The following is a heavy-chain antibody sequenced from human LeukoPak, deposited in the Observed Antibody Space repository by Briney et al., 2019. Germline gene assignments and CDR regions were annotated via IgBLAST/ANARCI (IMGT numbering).Heavy chain of an antibody. CDR1: GYTLTELL. J-gene: IGHJ4*02. CDR2: FDPEDGET. Sequence: GASVKVSCKVSGYTLTELLMHWVRQAPGKGLEWMGGFDPEDGETIYAQKFQGRVTMTEDTSTDTAYMELSSLRPEDTAVYYCTTWQGSMETMVRDSWGQGTLVTVSS. D-gene: IGHD3-10*01. CDR3: TTWQGSMETMVRDS. V-gene: IGHV1-24*01.